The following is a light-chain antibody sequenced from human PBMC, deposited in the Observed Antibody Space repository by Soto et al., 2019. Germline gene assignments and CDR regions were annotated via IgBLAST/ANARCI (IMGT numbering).Light chain of an antibody. CDR3: GSWDSSLSAYV. J-gene: IGLJ1*01. V-gene: IGLV1-51*01. CDR1: SSNIGGNS. Sequence: ELTQPPSVSAAPGQRVTISCSGSSSNIGGNSVSWYQQLPGTAPKLLIYDDDKRPSGIPDRFSGSKSGTSATLGITGFQTGDEADYYCGSWDSSLSAYVFGTGTKVTVL. CDR2: DDD.